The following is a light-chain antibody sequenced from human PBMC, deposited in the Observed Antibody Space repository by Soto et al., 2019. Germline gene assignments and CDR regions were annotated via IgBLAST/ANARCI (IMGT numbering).Light chain of an antibody. CDR1: QSVNTRY. Sequence: EIVLTQSPGTLSLSPGERVTLSCRASQSVNTRYFAWYQQKPGQAPRLLIYGASNRATGIPDRFSGSGSGTDFTLTISRLEPEDFGVYYCQEYSTSQTFGQGTKVEIK. V-gene: IGKV3-20*01. J-gene: IGKJ1*01. CDR3: QEYSTSQT. CDR2: GAS.